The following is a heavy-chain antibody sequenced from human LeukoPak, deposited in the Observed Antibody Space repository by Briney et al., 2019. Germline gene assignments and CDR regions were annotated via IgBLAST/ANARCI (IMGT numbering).Heavy chain of an antibody. CDR3: VRDLGVDTSMIFFDF. CDR1: GYTFTSFG. D-gene: IGHD5-18*01. CDR2: ISAYNGNT. V-gene: IGHV1-18*01. J-gene: IGHJ4*02. Sequence: ASVKVSCKASGYTFTSFGISWVRQAPGQGLEWMGWISAYNGNTRSAQKFQGRVTMTTDTSTGTAYMELRSLRSDDTAVFYCVRDLGVDTSMIFFDFWGQGTLVTVSS.